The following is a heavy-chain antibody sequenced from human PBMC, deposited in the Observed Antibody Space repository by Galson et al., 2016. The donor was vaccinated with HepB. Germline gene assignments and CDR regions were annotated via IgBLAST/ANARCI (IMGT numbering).Heavy chain of an antibody. Sequence: SLRLSCAASGFTFSFYNMHWVRQVTGKGLEWISAIGTAPGDTYYSTSVKGRFTISRENAKNSLFLHMSSLRAGDAAGYYCARGKSLWTTPWNYGLDVWGKGTTVTVSS. CDR2: IGTAPGDT. CDR1: GFTFSFYN. J-gene: IGHJ6*04. V-gene: IGHV3-13*01. CDR3: ARGKSLWTTPWNYGLDV. D-gene: IGHD3-10*01.